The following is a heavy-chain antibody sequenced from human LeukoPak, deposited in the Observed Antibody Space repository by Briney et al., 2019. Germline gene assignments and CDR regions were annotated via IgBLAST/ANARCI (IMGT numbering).Heavy chain of an antibody. V-gene: IGHV1-3*01. D-gene: IGHD2-2*01. Sequence: ASVKVSCKTSGYTFTTYAIHWVRQAPGQRLEWMGLINADDGNTRYSQRFQGRVTITRDTSANTAYMELSSLRFEDTAVYYCARGIVVQPSANWFDPWGQGTSVTVSS. J-gene: IGHJ5*02. CDR3: ARGIVVQPSANWFDP. CDR2: INADDGNT. CDR1: GYTFTTYA.